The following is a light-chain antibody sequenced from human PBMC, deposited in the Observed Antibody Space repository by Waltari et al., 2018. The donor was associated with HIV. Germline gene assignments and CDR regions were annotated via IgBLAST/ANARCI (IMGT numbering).Light chain of an antibody. J-gene: IGKJ1*01. Sequence: EMTQSPDSLAVSLGERATIHCLSNQTVFHSSDKKNYLAWYQQKPGLPPKLLIYWASSRQSGVPDRFSGSGSGTNFTLTIDSLQAEDVALYFCQQYNRTPWTFGQGTKVEI. V-gene: IGKV4-1*01. CDR3: QQYNRTPWT. CDR1: QTVFHSSDKKNY. CDR2: WAS.